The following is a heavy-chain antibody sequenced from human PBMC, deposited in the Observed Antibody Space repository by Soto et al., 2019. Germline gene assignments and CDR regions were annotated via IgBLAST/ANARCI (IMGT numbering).Heavy chain of an antibody. J-gene: IGHJ6*02. CDR3: ARAKDDSSGDDYDYGIDV. Sequence: GESLKITCAASGFTFSSYEMNWVRQAPGKGLEWVSYISSSGSTIYYADSVKGRFTISRDNAKNPLYLQMNSLRAEDTAVYYWARAKDDSSGDDYDYGIDVWGQGTTVTVSS. D-gene: IGHD3-22*01. V-gene: IGHV3-48*03. CDR1: GFTFSSYE. CDR2: ISSSGSTI.